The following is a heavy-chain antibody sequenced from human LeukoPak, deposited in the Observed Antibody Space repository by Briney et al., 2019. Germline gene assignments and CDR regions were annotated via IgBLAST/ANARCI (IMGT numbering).Heavy chain of an antibody. CDR1: GGSISSYY. CDR2: IYYSGST. J-gene: IGHJ3*02. D-gene: IGHD2-21*02. CDR3: ARAADSWAFDI. Sequence: PSETLSLTCTVSGGSISSYYWSWIRQPPGKGLEWIGYIYYSGSTNYNPSLKSRVTISVDTSKNQFSLELSSVTAADTAVYYCARAADSWAFDIWGQGTMVTVSS. V-gene: IGHV4-59*01.